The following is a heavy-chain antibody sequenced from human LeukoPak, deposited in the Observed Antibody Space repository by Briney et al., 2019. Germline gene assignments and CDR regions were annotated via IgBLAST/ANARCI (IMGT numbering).Heavy chain of an antibody. CDR1: GGSCSDYY. D-gene: IGHD2-21*01. CDR3: ARGRDRSKAGEH. CDR2: IHPYGDL. V-gene: IGHV4-34*01. J-gene: IGHJ4*02. Sequence: SKTLSLTCAVDGGSCSDYYCSWIRQPPGKGLEWIGEIHPYGDLDYSSSMRSPPTISINTYKPKFSLRLTSLTAAATAFYYCARGRDRSKAGEHWGQGTLVTVSS.